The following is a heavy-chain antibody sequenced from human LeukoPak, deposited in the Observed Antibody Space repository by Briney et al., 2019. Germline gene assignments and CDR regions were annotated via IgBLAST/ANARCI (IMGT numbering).Heavy chain of an antibody. CDR3: ARGNVGWQLVTTEDWFDP. CDR1: GYTFTGYY. V-gene: IGHV1-2*02. D-gene: IGHD6-6*01. Sequence: ASVKVSCKASGYTFTGYYIHWVRQAPGQGLEWMGWINPNSGGTNYAQKFQGRVTMTRDTSISTAYMELSRLRSDDTAVYYCARGNVGWQLVTTEDWFDPWGQGTLVTASS. J-gene: IGHJ5*02. CDR2: INPNSGGT.